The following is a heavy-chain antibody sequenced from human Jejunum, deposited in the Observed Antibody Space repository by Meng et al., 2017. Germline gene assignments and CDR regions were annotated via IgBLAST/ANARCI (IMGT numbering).Heavy chain of an antibody. J-gene: IGHJ4*02. CDR3: ARHFSGSGTWFFDS. CDR1: GGSISGSYDY. Sequence: QLHLQESGAGLVKASETLSLTCTVSGGSISGSYDYWGWIRQPPGKGLDWTGTISYSGSTYYNPSLTSRVTISMDTSKNQFSLKLSSVTAADSAVYYCARHFSGSGTWFFDSWGQGALVTVSS. V-gene: IGHV4-39*01. D-gene: IGHD3-10*01. CDR2: ISYSGST.